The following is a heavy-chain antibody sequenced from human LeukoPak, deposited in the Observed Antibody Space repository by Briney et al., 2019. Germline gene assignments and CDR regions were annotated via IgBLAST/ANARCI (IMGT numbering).Heavy chain of an antibody. D-gene: IGHD1-14*01. CDR3: AKSGLNRFDY. CDR2: ISGSGSGGST. Sequence: GGSLRLSCAASGFTFTSYAMSWVRQPPGKGLEWVSGISGSGSGGSTYYADSVKGRFTISRDNSKNTLYLQMNSLRAEDTAVYYCAKSGLNRFDYWGQGTLVTVSS. CDR1: GFTFTSYA. V-gene: IGHV3-23*01. J-gene: IGHJ4*02.